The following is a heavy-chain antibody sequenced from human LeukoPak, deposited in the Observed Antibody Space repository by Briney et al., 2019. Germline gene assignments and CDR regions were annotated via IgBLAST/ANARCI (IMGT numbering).Heavy chain of an antibody. CDR3: AREKSSCGGDCLDY. CDR1: GFTFSSYE. CDR2: ITSSGTNI. J-gene: IGHJ4*02. V-gene: IGHV3-48*03. Sequence: GGSVRLSCAASGFTFSSYEMNWVRQAPGKGLEWVSYITSSGTNIYCAESVKGRFTMSRDIAKNSLYLQMNSLRADDTAVYYCAREKSSCGGDCLDYWGQGTLVTVSS. D-gene: IGHD2-21*02.